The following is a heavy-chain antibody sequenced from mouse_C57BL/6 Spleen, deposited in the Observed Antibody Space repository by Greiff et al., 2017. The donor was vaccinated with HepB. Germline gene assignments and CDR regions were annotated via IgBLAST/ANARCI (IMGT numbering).Heavy chain of an antibody. J-gene: IGHJ1*03. V-gene: IGHV5-4*01. CDR2: ISDGGSYT. CDR1: GFTFSSYA. CDR3: ARDGGYDDWYFDV. Sequence: EVMLVESGGGLVKPGGSLKLSCAASGFTFSSYAMSWVRQTPEKRLEWVATISDGGSYTYYPDNVKGRFTISRDNAKNNLYLQMSHLKSEDTAMYYCARDGGYDDWYFDVWGTGTTVTVSS. D-gene: IGHD2-2*01.